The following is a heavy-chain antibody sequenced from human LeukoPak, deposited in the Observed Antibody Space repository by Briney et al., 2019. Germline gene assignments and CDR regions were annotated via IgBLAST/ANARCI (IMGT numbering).Heavy chain of an antibody. CDR2: ILYDGSNK. CDR3: AKDPLNRSGFDGAFDI. D-gene: IGHD5-12*01. Sequence: TGGSLRLSCSASGFTFSSYPMHWVRQAPGKGLEWVAVILYDGSNKYYGDSVKGRFTISRDNSKNTLYLQMNSLRAEDTAVYSCAKDPLNRSGFDGAFDIWGQGTMVTVSS. CDR1: GFTFSSYP. J-gene: IGHJ3*02. V-gene: IGHV3-30*18.